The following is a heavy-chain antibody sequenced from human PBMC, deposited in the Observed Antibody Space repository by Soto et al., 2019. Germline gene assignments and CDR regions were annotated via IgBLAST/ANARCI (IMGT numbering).Heavy chain of an antibody. V-gene: IGHV3-7*03. CDR1: GFTFSTYW. CDR3: AGWGGHDYNY. Sequence: GGSLRLSCVGSGFTFSTYWMNWARQAPGKGLEWVANINPDGNVGTYVDSVRGRFTTSRDNAKNSLYLQMNSLRAEDTAVYFCAGWGGHDYNYWGQGIMVTVSS. J-gene: IGHJ4*02. CDR2: INPDGNVG. D-gene: IGHD4-4*01.